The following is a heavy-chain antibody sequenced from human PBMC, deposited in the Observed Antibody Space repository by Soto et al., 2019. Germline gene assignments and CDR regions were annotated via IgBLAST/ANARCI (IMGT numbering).Heavy chain of an antibody. CDR1: GGSISSGGYY. D-gene: IGHD2-2*02. CDR2: IYYSGST. Sequence: QVQLQESGPGLVKASETLSLTCTVSGGSISSGGYYWSWIRQHPGKGLEWIGYIYYSGSTYYNPSLKSRVTRSVDTSKNQFSLKLSSVTAADTAVYYCAREVRYCSSTSCYSHYYYMDVWGKGTTVSVSS. V-gene: IGHV4-31*03. CDR3: AREVRYCSSTSCYSHYYYMDV. J-gene: IGHJ6*03.